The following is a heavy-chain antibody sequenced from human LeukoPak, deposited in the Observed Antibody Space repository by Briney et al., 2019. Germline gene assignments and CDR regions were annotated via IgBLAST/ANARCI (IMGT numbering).Heavy chain of an antibody. D-gene: IGHD3-10*01. V-gene: IGHV3-20*04. CDR3: ARLGYYGSGSYLHYYYYMDV. J-gene: IGHJ6*03. CDR1: GFTFDDYG. Sequence: PGGSLRLSCAASGFTFDDYGMSWVRQAPGKGLEWVSGINWNGGSTGYADSVKGRFTISRDNAKNSLYLQMNSLRAEDTALYYCARLGYYGSGSYLHYYYYMDVWGKGTTVTVSS. CDR2: INWNGGST.